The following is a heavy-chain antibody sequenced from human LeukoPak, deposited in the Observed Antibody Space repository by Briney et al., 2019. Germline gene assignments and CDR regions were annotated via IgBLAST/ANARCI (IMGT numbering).Heavy chain of an antibody. CDR2: IYHSGST. V-gene: IGHV4-38-2*02. CDR3: ARAPSGGDYYYYMDV. D-gene: IGHD3-10*01. Sequence: SETLSLTCTVSGYSISSGYYWGWIRQPPGKGLEWIGCIYHSGSTYYNPSLKSRVTISVDTSKNQFSLKLSSVTAADTAVYYCARAPSGGDYYYYMDVWGKGTTVTISS. J-gene: IGHJ6*03. CDR1: GYSISSGYY.